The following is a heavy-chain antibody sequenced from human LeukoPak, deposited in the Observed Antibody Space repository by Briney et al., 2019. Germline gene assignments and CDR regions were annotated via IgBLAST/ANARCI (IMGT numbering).Heavy chain of an antibody. D-gene: IGHD6-6*01. V-gene: IGHV4-34*01. J-gene: IGHJ4*02. CDR1: GGSFSGYY. CDR2: INHSGSA. CDR3: ASLPSGNYFDL. Sequence: SEPLSLTCVVYGGSFSGYYWSWIRQPPGKGLEWIGEINHSGSANYNPSLKSRVTISVDTSKNQFSLKLSSVTAADTAVYYCASLPSGNYFDLWGQGTLVTVSS.